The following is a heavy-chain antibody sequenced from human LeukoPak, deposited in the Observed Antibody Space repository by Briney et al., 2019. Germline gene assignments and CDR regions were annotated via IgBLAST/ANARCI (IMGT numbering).Heavy chain of an antibody. CDR2: INPSGGST. J-gene: IGHJ3*02. D-gene: IGHD2-2*01. Sequence: ASVKVSCKASGYTFTGYDINWVRQAPGQGLEWMGIINPSGGSTSYAQKFQGRVTMTRDTSTSTVYMELSSLRSEDTAVYYCARGPHHCSSTSCYQGAFDIWGQGTMVTVSS. CDR1: GYTFTGYD. V-gene: IGHV1-46*01. CDR3: ARGPHHCSSTSCYQGAFDI.